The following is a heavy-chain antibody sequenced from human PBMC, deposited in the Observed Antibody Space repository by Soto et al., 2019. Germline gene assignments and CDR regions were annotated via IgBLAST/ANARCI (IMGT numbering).Heavy chain of an antibody. V-gene: IGHV1-69*06. D-gene: IGHD1-20*01. Sequence: QVQLLQSGAEVKKPGSSVKVSCKVSGGAFTNYALNWVRHGPGQGLEWLGGIIPLHNTSNYSLKFLGRVTVTAAISSTTVDMELNSLTSDDTATYYCASWSNWNPLYYDGLDVWGQGTTVTVSS. J-gene: IGHJ6*02. CDR1: GGAFTNYA. CDR2: IIPLHNTS. CDR3: ASWSNWNPLYYDGLDV.